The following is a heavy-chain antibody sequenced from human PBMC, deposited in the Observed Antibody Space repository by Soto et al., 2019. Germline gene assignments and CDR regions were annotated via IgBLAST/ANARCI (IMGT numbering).Heavy chain of an antibody. V-gene: IGHV3-33*01. CDR2: IWYDGSNK. CDR3: ARETYVPAAKTDYFDY. CDR1: GFTFSSYG. D-gene: IGHD2-2*01. Sequence: GGSLRLSCAASGFTFSSYGMHWVRQAPGKGLEWVAVIWYDGSNKYYADSVKGRFTISRDNSKNTLYLQMNSLRAEDTAVYYCARETYVPAAKTDYFDYWGQGTLVTVSS. J-gene: IGHJ4*02.